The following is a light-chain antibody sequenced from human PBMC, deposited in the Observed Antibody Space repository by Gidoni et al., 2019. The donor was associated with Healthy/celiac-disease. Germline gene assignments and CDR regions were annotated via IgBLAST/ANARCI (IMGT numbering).Light chain of an antibody. CDR2: AAS. CDR1: QSISSY. Sequence: DIQMTQSPSSLSASVGDRVTITCRASQSISSYLNWYQQKPGKAPKLLIYAASSLQSGVPSRFSGSGSGTDFTLTISSLQPEDFATYYCQQSYSTSVXFXQGTXLEIK. J-gene: IGKJ2*01. V-gene: IGKV1-39*01. CDR3: QQSYSTSVX.